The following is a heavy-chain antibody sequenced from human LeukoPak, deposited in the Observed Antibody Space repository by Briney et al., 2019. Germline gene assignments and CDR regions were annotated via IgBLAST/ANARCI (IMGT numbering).Heavy chain of an antibody. CDR1: GHTLTEFS. CDR2: FDPEDGET. J-gene: IGHJ4*02. V-gene: IGHV1-24*01. CDR3: ATWYYYDSSDYYLADY. Sequence: ASVKVSCKVSGHTLTEFSMHWVRQAPGKGLEWMGGFDPEDGETIYAQELQGRVTMTRDTSTDTAYMELGSLRSEDTAVYYCATWYYYDSSDYYLADYWGQGTLVTVSS. D-gene: IGHD3-22*01.